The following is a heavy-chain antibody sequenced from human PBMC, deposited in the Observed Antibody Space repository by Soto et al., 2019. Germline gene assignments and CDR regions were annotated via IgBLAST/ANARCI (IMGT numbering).Heavy chain of an antibody. D-gene: IGHD4-17*01. J-gene: IGHJ4*02. Sequence: GESLKISRKGSGDSFTSYWPGSVRQMPGKGLEWMGIIYPGDSDTRYSPSFQGQVTISADKSISTAYLQWSSLKASDTAMYYCASHRPTTYGYYFDSWGQGTLVTVSS. CDR3: ASHRPTTYGYYFDS. CDR2: IYPGDSDT. V-gene: IGHV5-51*01. CDR1: GDSFTSYW.